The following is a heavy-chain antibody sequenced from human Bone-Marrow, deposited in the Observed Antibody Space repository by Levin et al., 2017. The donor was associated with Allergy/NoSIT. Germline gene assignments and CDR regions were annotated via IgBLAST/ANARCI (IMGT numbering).Heavy chain of an antibody. Sequence: PSETLSLTCNVTGVSITNGGYYYNWIRQHPGKGLEWIGCIYYSGTTFYNPSLKSRVTISLDMSKSQFSLKLSSVTVADTAVYYCPRLDSWVPHFNFWGRGALVTVSS. CDR2: IYYSGTT. CDR1: GVSITNGGYY. D-gene: IGHD1-1*01. J-gene: IGHJ4*02. V-gene: IGHV4-31*03. CDR3: PRLDSWVPHFNF.